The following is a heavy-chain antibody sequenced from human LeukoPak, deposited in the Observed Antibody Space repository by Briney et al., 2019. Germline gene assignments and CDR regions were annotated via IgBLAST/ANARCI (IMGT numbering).Heavy chain of an antibody. CDR3: ARDPGQYRSSWVPYYYYGMDV. CDR1: GYTFTSYY. D-gene: IGHD6-13*01. Sequence: ASVKVSCKASGYTFTSYYMHWVRQAPGQGLEWMGIIIPTGGSTSYAQTFQGRVTMTMDTYTSTVYMELGSLKSEDTAVYYCARDPGQYRSSWVPYYYYGMDVWRQATKVTVS. J-gene: IGHJ6*02. CDR2: IIPTGGST. V-gene: IGHV1-46*01.